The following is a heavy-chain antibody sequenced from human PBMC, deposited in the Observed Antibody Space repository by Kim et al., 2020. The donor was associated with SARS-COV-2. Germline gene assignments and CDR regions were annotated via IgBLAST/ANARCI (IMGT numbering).Heavy chain of an antibody. V-gene: IGHV3-15*01. Sequence: GGSLRLSCAASGFTFSNAWMSWVRQAPGKGLEWVGRITSKTDGGTTDYAAPVKGRFTISRDDSKNTLYLQMNSLKTEDTAVYYCTTDYGLWDYGDWGDYWGQGTLVTVSS. CDR2: ITSKTDGGTT. CDR3: TTDYGLWDYGDWGDY. CDR1: GFTFSNAW. D-gene: IGHD4-17*01. J-gene: IGHJ4*02.